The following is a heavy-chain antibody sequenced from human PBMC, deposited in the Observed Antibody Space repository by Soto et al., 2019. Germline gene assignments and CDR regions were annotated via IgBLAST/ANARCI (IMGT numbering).Heavy chain of an antibody. Sequence: PGESLKISCETSGYNFISFWIAWVRQMPGKGLEWMGLIYPGDSDTTYSPAFQGQVTISVDRSTKTAYLQWSSLKASDTAMYYCARQAYYGSGTYYSDSWGHGTLVTVSS. J-gene: IGHJ5*01. D-gene: IGHD3-10*01. CDR2: IYPGDSDT. CDR1: GYNFISFW. V-gene: IGHV5-51*01. CDR3: ARQAYYGSGTYYSDS.